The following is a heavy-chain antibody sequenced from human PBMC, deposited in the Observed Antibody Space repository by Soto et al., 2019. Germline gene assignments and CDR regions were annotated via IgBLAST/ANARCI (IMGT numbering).Heavy chain of an antibody. CDR2: ISSSSSYT. Sequence: PGGSLRLSCAASGFTFSDYYMSWIRQAPGKGLEWVSYISSSSSYTNYADSVKGRFTISRDNAKNSLYLQMNSLRAEDTAVYYCARAGPPSSSLPPPLYYGMDVWGQGTTVTVSS. CDR3: ARAGPPSSSLPPPLYYGMDV. V-gene: IGHV3-11*06. D-gene: IGHD6-13*01. J-gene: IGHJ6*02. CDR1: GFTFSDYY.